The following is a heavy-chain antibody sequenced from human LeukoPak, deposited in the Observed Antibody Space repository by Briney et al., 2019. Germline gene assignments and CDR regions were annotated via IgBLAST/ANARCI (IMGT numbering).Heavy chain of an antibody. CDR1: GGSISSGGYY. D-gene: IGHD4-17*01. J-gene: IGHJ5*02. CDR2: IYYSGST. CDR3: AIGGDYDWFDP. Sequence: KSSETLSLTCTVSGGSISSGGYYWSWIRQHPGKGLEWIGYIYYSGSTYYNPSLKSRVTISVDTSKNQFSLKLSSVTAADTAVYYCAIGGDYDWFDPWGQGTLVTVSS. V-gene: IGHV4-31*03.